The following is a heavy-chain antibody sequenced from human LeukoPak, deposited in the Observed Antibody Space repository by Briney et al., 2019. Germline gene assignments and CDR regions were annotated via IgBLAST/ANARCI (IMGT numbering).Heavy chain of an antibody. D-gene: IGHD5-18*01. V-gene: IGHV3-23*01. Sequence: GGSLRLSCAASGFSFSSYATTWVRQAPGKGLEWVSAISGSGSSTYYADSVKGRFTISRDNSKNTLFLQMNSLRAEDTAVYYCAKDFWDTAAWYWGQGTLVTVSS. J-gene: IGHJ4*02. CDR3: AKDFWDTAAWY. CDR1: GFSFSSYA. CDR2: ISGSGSST.